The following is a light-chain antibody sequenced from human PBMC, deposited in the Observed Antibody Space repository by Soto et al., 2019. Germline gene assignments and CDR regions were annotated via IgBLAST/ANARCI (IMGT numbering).Light chain of an antibody. CDR2: AAS. J-gene: IGKJ1*01. V-gene: IGKV1-27*01. Sequence: DIQMTQSPSSLSSSVGDSVTIACRASQGISTYLAWYKQKPGKVPKLLIYAASTLLSGVPSRVSGSGSGTDFTLTISSLKPEDVETYYCQKYDTAPLTFGQGTKVDIK. CDR1: QGISTY. CDR3: QKYDTAPLT.